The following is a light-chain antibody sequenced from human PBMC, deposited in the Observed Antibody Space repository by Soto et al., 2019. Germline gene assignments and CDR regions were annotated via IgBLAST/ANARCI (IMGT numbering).Light chain of an antibody. CDR2: DAS. V-gene: IGKV1-5*01. Sequence: DIQMTQSPSTLSGSVGDRVTITCRASQTISSWLAWYQQKPGKAPKLLIYDASSLESGVPSRFSGSGSGTEFTLTISSLQPDDFATYYCQQYKTYWTFGQGTKVDIK. CDR1: QTISSW. CDR3: QQYKTYWT. J-gene: IGKJ1*01.